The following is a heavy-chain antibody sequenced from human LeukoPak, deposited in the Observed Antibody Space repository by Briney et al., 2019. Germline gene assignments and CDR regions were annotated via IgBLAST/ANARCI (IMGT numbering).Heavy chain of an antibody. CDR1: GYTLTELS. CDR3: ATENWGRSGYYRWFDP. J-gene: IGHJ5*02. CDR2: FDPEDGET. D-gene: IGHD3-3*01. Sequence: ASVKVSCKVSGYTLTELSMHWVRQAPGKGLEWMGGFDPEDGETIYAQKFQGRVTMTEDTSTDTAYMELSSLRSEDTAVYYCATENWGRSGYYRWFDPWGQGTLVTVSS. V-gene: IGHV1-24*01.